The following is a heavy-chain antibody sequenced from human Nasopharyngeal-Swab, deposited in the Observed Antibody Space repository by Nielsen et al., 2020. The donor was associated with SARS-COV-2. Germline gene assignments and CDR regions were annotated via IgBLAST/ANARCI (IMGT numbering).Heavy chain of an antibody. CDR3: ARGGVGPFDI. V-gene: IGHV3-7*03. CDR2: IKQDGSEK. CDR1: GFTFSSYW. D-gene: IGHD2-15*01. J-gene: IGHJ3*02. Sequence: GESLKISCAASGFTFSSYWMSWVRQAPGKRLEWVANIKQDGSEKYYVDSVKGRFTISRDNAKNSLYLQMNSLRAEDTAVYYCARGGVGPFDIWGQGTMVTVSS.